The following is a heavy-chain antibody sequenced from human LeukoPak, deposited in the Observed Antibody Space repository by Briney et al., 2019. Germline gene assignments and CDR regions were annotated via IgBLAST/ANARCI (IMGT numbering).Heavy chain of an antibody. J-gene: IGHJ5*02. CDR3: ARRGYCSSTSCYECWFDP. CDR2: IYYSGST. Sequence: PSETLSLTCTVSGGSISSSSYYWGWIRQPPGKGLEWIGIIYYSGSTYYNPSLKSRLTISVDTSKNQFSLKLSSVTATDTAVYYCARRGYCSSTSCYECWFDPWGQGTLVTVSS. D-gene: IGHD2-2*01. CDR1: GGSISSSSYY. V-gene: IGHV4-39*01.